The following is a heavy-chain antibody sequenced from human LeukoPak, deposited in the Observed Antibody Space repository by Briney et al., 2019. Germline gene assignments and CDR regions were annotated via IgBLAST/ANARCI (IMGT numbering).Heavy chain of an antibody. CDR1: GYTLTELS. J-gene: IGHJ3*02. Sequence: ASVKVSCKVSGYTLTELSMHWVRQAPGKGLEWMGGFDPEDGETIYAQKFQGRVTMTEDTSTDTAYMELSSLRSEDTAVYYCATDLCTSSTSCYLAFDIWGQGTMVTVSS. CDR3: ATDLCTSSTSCYLAFDI. D-gene: IGHD2-2*01. CDR2: FDPEDGET. V-gene: IGHV1-24*01.